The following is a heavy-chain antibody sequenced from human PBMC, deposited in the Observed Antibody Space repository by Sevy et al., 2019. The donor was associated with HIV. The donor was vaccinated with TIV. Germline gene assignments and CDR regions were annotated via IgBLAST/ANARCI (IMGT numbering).Heavy chain of an antibody. Sequence: GGSLRLSCAASGFTFSSYSMNWVRQAPGKGLEWVSYISSSSSYIYYADSVKGRFTISRDNAKNSLYLQMNSLRAEDTAVYYCARDSLARYDSSGDAFDIWGQGTMVTVSS. CDR2: ISSSSSYI. J-gene: IGHJ3*02. CDR1: GFTFSSYS. V-gene: IGHV3-21*01. D-gene: IGHD3-22*01. CDR3: ARDSLARYDSSGDAFDI.